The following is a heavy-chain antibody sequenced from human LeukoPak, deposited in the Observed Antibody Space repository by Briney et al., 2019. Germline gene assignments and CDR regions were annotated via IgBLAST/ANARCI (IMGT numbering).Heavy chain of an antibody. V-gene: IGHV3-30*01. CDR1: GFTFSSYA. D-gene: IGHD2-2*01. CDR2: ISYDGSNK. J-gene: IGHJ5*02. Sequence: GGSLRLSGAASGFTFSSYAMHWVRQAPGKGLEWVAVISYDGSNKYYADSVKGRFTISRDNSKNTLYLQMNSLRAEDTAVYYCARETLGGVPAAGILDPWGQGTLVTVSS. CDR3: ARETLGGVPAAGILDP.